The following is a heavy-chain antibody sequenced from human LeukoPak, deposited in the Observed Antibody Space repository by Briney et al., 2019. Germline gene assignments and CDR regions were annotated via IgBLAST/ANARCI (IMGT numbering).Heavy chain of an antibody. CDR1: EYSFTGYH. CDR3: ARDLRHHEGGDCS. J-gene: IGHJ5*02. V-gene: IGHV1-2*02. D-gene: IGHD2-21*01. CDR2: INPNSGGT. Sequence: ASVKVSCKVVEYSFTGYHLHWMRQAPGHGLEWMGWINPNSGGTNYAQKFQGRVTMTRDTSISTAYMELSRLRSDDTAVYYCARDLRHHEGGDCSWGQGTLVTVSS.